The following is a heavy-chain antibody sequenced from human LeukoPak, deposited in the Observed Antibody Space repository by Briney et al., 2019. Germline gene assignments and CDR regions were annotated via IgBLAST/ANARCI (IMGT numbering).Heavy chain of an antibody. CDR2: ISGSGGST. J-gene: IGHJ4*02. D-gene: IGHD2-15*01. V-gene: IGHV3-23*01. CDR1: GFTFSSYA. Sequence: GGSLRLSCAASGFTFSSYAMSWVRQAPGKGLEWVSAISGSGGSTYYADSVKGRSTISRDNSKNTLYLQMNSLRAEDTAVYYCAKDALDIVVVVAATPGDSFDYWGQGTLVTVSS. CDR3: AKDALDIVVVVAATPGDSFDY.